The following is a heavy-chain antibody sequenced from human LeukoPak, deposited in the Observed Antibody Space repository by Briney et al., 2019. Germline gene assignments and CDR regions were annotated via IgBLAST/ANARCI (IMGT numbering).Heavy chain of an antibody. CDR1: GGSISTHY. J-gene: IGHJ4*02. D-gene: IGHD3-10*01. V-gene: IGHV4-59*11. CDR3: ARDTHPGIFDY. CDR2: IYYSGGA. Sequence: SETLSLTCTVSGGSISTHYWNWIRQPPGKGLEWIGYIYYSGGANYSPSLNSRVTISVDTSKNQFSLKLSSVTAADTAVYYCARDTHPGIFDYWGQGTLVTVSS.